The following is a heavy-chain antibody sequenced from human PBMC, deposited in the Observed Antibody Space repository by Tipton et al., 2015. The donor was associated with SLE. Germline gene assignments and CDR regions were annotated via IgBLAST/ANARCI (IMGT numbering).Heavy chain of an antibody. CDR1: SGSISSYY. CDR3: ARLSYYYDSSGYYYDY. Sequence: TLSLTCTVSSGSISSYYWSWIRQPPGKGLEWIGYIYYSGSTNYNPSLKSRVTISVDTSKNQFSLKLSSVTAADTAVYYCARLSYYYDSSGYYYDYWGQGTLVTVSS. V-gene: IGHV4-59*08. J-gene: IGHJ4*02. CDR2: IYYSGST. D-gene: IGHD3-22*01.